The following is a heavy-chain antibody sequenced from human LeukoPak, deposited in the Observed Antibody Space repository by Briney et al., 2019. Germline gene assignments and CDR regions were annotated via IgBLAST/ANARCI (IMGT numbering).Heavy chain of an antibody. CDR1: GFTFSSYA. CDR2: ISGSGGST. J-gene: IGHJ4*02. V-gene: IGHV3-23*01. D-gene: IGHD2-15*01. Sequence: GGSLRLSCAASGFTFSSYAMSWVRQAPGEGLELGSAISGSGGSTYYADSVKGRFTISRDNSKNTLYLQMNSLRAEDTAVYYCAKEGYCSGGSCNGGWGQGTLVTVSS. CDR3: AKEGYCSGGSCNGG.